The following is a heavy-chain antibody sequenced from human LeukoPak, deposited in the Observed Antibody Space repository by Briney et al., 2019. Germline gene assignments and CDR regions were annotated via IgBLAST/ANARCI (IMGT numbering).Heavy chain of an antibody. CDR1: GFTFSSYA. CDR3: ARDPALTRLDY. D-gene: IGHD3-16*02. V-gene: IGHV3-30-3*01. CDR2: ISYDGSNK. J-gene: IGHJ4*02. Sequence: QAGGSLRLSCAASGFTFSSYAMHWVRQAPGKGLEWVAVISYDGSNKYYADSVKGRFTISRDNSKNTLYLQMNSLRAEDTAVYYCARDPALTRLDYWGQGTLVTVSS.